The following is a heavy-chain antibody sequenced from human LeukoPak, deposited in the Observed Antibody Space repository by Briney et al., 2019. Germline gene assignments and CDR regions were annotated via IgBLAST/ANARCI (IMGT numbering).Heavy chain of an antibody. D-gene: IGHD1-1*01. V-gene: IGHV1-69*13. CDR2: IIPIFGTA. CDR1: GGTFSSYA. CDR3: ARGPTGTTPFDP. Sequence: SVKVSCKASGGTFSSYAISWVRQAPGQGLEWMGGIIPIFGTANYAQKFQGRVTITADESTSTAYMELSSLRSEDTAVYYCARGPTGTTPFDPWGQGTLVTVSS. J-gene: IGHJ5*02.